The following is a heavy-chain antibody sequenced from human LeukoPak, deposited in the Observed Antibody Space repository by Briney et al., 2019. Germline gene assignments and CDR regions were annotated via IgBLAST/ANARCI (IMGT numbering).Heavy chain of an antibody. Sequence: GGSLRLSCAASGFTFSNYWMSWVRQAPGKGLEWVANIEQDGSDKNHVDSVKGRFTISRDNAKDSLYLQMNSLRAEDTAVYYCVRRGYVWGSYRYTGGDYWGQGTLVTVSS. D-gene: IGHD3-16*02. CDR1: GFTFSNYW. CDR2: IEQDGSDK. V-gene: IGHV3-7*01. J-gene: IGHJ4*02. CDR3: VRRGYVWGSYRYTGGDY.